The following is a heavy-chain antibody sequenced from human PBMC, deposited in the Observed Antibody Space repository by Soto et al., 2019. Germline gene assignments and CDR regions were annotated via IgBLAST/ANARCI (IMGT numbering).Heavy chain of an antibody. CDR2: ISSSSSYT. CDR3: ARERFLEWAPLRDAFDI. D-gene: IGHD3-3*01. Sequence: GGSLRLSCAASGFTFSDYYMSWIRQAPGKGLEWVSYISSSSSYTNYADSVKGRFTISRDNAKNSLYLQMNSLRAEDTAVYYCARERFLEWAPLRDAFDIWGQGTMVTVSS. J-gene: IGHJ3*02. CDR1: GFTFSDYY. V-gene: IGHV3-11*06.